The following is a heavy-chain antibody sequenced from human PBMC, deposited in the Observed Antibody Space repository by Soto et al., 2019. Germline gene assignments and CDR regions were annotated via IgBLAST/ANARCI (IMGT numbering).Heavy chain of an antibody. D-gene: IGHD3-3*01. CDR1: GGSISSSSYY. CDR3: ASQYDFWSGYYNYYYYYMDV. Sequence: SETLSLTCTVSGGSISSSSYYWGWIRQPPGKGLEWIGSIYYSGSTYYNPSLKSRVTISVDTSKNQFSLKLSSVTAADTAVYYCASQYDFWSGYYNYYYYYMDVWGKGTTVTVSS. J-gene: IGHJ6*03. CDR2: IYYSGST. V-gene: IGHV4-39*01.